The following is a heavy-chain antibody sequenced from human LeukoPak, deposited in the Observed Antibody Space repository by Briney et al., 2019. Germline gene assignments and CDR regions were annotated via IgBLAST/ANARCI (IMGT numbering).Heavy chain of an antibody. D-gene: IGHD3-16*01. CDR1: GGTFSSYA. J-gene: IGHJ4*02. Sequence: SVKVSCKASGGTFSSYAISWVRQAPGQGLEWMGRIIPILGITNYAQKFQGRVTITADKSTSTASMELSSLRSDDTAVYYCARDHPIAGGLRLGPFDYWGQGTLVTVSS. V-gene: IGHV1-69*04. CDR3: ARDHPIAGGLRLGPFDY. CDR2: IIPILGIT.